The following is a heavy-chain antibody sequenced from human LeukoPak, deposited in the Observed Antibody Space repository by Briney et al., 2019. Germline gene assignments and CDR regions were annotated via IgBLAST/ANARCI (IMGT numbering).Heavy chain of an antibody. CDR2: IYYSGST. J-gene: IGHJ4*02. CDR1: GGSISSYY. V-gene: IGHV4-59*01. CDR3: ARGTLGAAAGIDY. Sequence: SETLSLTCTVYGGSISSYYWSWIRQPPGKGLEWIGYIYYSGSTNYNPSLKSRVTISVDTSKNQFSLKLSSVTAADTAVYYCARGTLGAAAGIDYWGQGTLVTVSS. D-gene: IGHD6-13*01.